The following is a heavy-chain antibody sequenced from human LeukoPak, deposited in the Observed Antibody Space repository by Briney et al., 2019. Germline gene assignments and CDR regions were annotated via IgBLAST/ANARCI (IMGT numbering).Heavy chain of an antibody. Sequence: SETLSLTCAVYGGSFSGYYWSWIRQPPGKGLEWIGEINHSGSTNYNPSLKSRVTISVDTSKNQFSLKLSSVTAADTAVYYCAQLARRSYYFDYWGQGTLVTVSS. CDR2: INHSGST. CDR3: AQLARRSYYFDY. V-gene: IGHV4-34*01. D-gene: IGHD3-10*01. CDR1: GGSFSGYY. J-gene: IGHJ4*02.